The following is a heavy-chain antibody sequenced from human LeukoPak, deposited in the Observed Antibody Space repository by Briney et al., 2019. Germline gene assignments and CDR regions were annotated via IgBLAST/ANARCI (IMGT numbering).Heavy chain of an antibody. CDR3: AKDYYDVLTGQPLSFDS. D-gene: IGHD3-9*01. CDR1: GFTFSSYA. V-gene: IGHV3-23*01. CDR2: ISGSGGST. J-gene: IGHJ4*02. Sequence: GGSLRLSCAASGFTFSSYAMSWVRQAPGKGLEWVSAISGSGGSTYYADSVRGRFTISRDNSKNTLYLQMNSLRAEDTAVYYCAKDYYDVLTGQPLSFDSWGQGILVTVSS.